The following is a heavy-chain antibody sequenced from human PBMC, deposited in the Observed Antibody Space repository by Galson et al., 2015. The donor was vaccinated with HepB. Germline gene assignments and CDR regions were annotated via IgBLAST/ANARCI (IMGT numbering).Heavy chain of an antibody. J-gene: IGHJ1*01. CDR3: TTAAGATLYFQH. CDR2: IKSKTDGGTT. V-gene: IGHV3-15*01. Sequence: SLRLSCAASGFTFSNAWMSWVRQAPGKGLEWVGRIKSKTDGGTTDYAAPVKGRFTISRDDSKNTLYLQMNSLKTDDTAVYYCTTAAGATLYFQHWGQGTLVTVSS. D-gene: IGHD1-26*01. CDR1: GFTFSNAW.